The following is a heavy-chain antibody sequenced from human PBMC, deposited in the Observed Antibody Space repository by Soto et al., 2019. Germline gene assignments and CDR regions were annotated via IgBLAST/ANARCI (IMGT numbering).Heavy chain of an antibody. CDR2: IIPILGIA. CDR3: AKDSGEPHDPPLWNWFDP. V-gene: IGHV1-69*04. J-gene: IGHJ5*02. CDR1: GGTFSSYT. Sequence: VKVSCKASGGTFSSYTISWVRQAPGQGLEWMGRIIPILGIANYAQKFQGRVTITADKSKNTVSLQMNNLRPEDTAMYYCAKDSGEPHDPPLWNWFDPWGPGTLVTVSS. D-gene: IGHD3-10*01.